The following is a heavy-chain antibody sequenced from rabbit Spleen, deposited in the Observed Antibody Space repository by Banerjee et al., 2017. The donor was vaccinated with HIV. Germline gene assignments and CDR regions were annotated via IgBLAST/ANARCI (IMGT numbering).Heavy chain of an antibody. CDR3: ARDGDGGPYIDGYFNL. V-gene: IGHV1S40*01. CDR2: IYGGSISTT. Sequence: QSLEESGGDLVKPGASLTLTCTASGFSFSSGYYMCWVRQAPGKGLEWIACIYGGSISTTWYAYWAKGRFTISKTSSTTVTLQMTSLTAADTATYFCARDGDGGPYIDGYFNLWGPGTLVTVS. D-gene: IGHD1-1*01. J-gene: IGHJ4*01. CDR1: GFSFSSGYY.